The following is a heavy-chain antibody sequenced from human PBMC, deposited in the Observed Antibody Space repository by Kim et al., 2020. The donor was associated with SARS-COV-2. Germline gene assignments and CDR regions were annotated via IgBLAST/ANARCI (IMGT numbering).Heavy chain of an antibody. Sequence: TNYTPSLEWRLTTSVDTSQTQFSLELSSVTAADTAVYYCAGAGRDGFDYWGQGTLVTVSS. V-gene: IGHV4-59*01. J-gene: IGHJ4*02. CDR2: T. CDR3: AGAGRDGFDY.